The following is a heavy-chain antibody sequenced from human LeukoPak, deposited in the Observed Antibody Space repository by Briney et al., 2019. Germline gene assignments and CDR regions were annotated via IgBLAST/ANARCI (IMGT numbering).Heavy chain of an antibody. CDR3: AKPLTGGGSWPPFDS. J-gene: IGHJ4*02. V-gene: IGHV3-21*04. Sequence: GGSLRLSCEASGFTFSSYTLTWFRQAPGKGLEWVSSISSSSGYIYYADSVKGRFTISRDNAKRSLSLQMNSLRDEDTAVYYCAKPLTGGGSWPPFDSWGQGTLVTVSS. D-gene: IGHD2-15*01. CDR2: ISSSSGYI. CDR1: GFTFSSYT.